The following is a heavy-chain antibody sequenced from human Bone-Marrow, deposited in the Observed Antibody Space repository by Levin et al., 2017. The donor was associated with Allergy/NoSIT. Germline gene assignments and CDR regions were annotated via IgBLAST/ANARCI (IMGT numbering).Heavy chain of an antibody. V-gene: IGHV3-53*01. CDR2: IYPRRST. CDR1: GLSVTESF. CDR3: VRDRVGRYSYGSGFDL. J-gene: IGHJ1*01. Sequence: PGGSLRLSCAVSGLSVTESFMSWVRQAPGKGLEWVSNIYPRRSTFYADFVRGRFTISRDDSTNTLDLDMTSLRAEDTAVYYCVRDRVGRYSYGSGFDLWGQGTLVTVSP. D-gene: IGHD5-18*01.